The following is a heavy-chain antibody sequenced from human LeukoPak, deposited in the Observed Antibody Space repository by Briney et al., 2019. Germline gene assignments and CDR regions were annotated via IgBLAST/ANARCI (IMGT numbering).Heavy chain of an antibody. Sequence: GGSLRLSCAASGFTFSSYWMSWVRQAPGKGLEWVANIKQDGSEKYYVDSVKGRFTISRDNAKHSLYLQVNSLRAEDTAVYYCARDRGSTLVRGVLDYWGQGTLVTVSS. CDR2: IKQDGSEK. D-gene: IGHD3-10*01. CDR1: GFTFSSYW. CDR3: ARDRGSTLVRGVLDY. V-gene: IGHV3-7*01. J-gene: IGHJ4*02.